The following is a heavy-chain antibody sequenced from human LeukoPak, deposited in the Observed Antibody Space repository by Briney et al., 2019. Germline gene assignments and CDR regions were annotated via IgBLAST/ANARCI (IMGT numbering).Heavy chain of an antibody. CDR1: GYTFTGYC. D-gene: IGHD6-19*01. J-gene: IGHJ4*02. Sequence: ASVKVCCKASGYTFTGYCMHWVRQAPGQGLEWMGWSNPNSGGTNYAQKFQGRVTMTRDTSISTAYMELSRLRSDDTAVYYCARVLPPGYSSGWYDYWGQGTLVTDSS. CDR3: ARVLPPGYSSGWYDY. V-gene: IGHV1-2*02. CDR2: SNPNSGGT.